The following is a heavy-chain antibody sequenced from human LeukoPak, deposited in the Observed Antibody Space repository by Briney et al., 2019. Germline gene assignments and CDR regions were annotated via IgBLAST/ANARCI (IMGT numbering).Heavy chain of an antibody. CDR1: GGTFSSYA. Sequence: GASVKVSCKASGGTFSSYAISCVRQAPGQGLEWMGRIIPIFGIANYAQKFQGRVTITADKSTSTAYMELSSLRSEDTAVYYCARDTAMVKFGNRGQGTLVTVSS. CDR2: IIPIFGIA. V-gene: IGHV1-69*04. J-gene: IGHJ4*02. CDR3: ARDTAMVKFGN. D-gene: IGHD5-18*01.